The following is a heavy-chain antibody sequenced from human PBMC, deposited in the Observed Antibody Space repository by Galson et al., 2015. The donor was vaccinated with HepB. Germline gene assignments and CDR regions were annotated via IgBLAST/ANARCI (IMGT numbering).Heavy chain of an antibody. V-gene: IGHV1-2*04. J-gene: IGHJ5*02. CDR2: INPNSGGT. D-gene: IGHD6-19*01. CDR1: GYTFTGYY. Sequence: SVKVSCKASGYTFTGYYMHWVRQAPGQGLEWMGWINPNSGGTNYAQKFQGWVTMTRDTSISTAYMELSRLRSDDTAVYYCAVSVAVAGVGGWFDPWGQGTLVTVSS. CDR3: AVSVAVAGVGGWFDP.